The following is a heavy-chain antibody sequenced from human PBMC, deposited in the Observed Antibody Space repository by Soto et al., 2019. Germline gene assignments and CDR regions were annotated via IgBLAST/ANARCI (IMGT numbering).Heavy chain of an antibody. V-gene: IGHV3-30*18. CDR1: GFTFDSHG. Sequence: QVQLVESGGGAVQHGRSLRLSCAASGFTFDSHGMHWVRQAPGKGLEWVAVISSDGNNKYYADSVKGRFTISRDNFNNILYLQMSSLRVEDTAVYYCAKDLLPNTVTTCGSWGQGTLVTVSS. D-gene: IGHD4-17*01. CDR2: ISSDGNNK. J-gene: IGHJ5*02. CDR3: AKDLLPNTVTTCGS.